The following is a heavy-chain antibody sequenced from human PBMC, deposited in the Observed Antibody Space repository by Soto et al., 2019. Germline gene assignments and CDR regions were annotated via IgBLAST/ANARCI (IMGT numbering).Heavy chain of an antibody. Sequence: EVQLVESGGGLVQPGGSLRLSCAAAGFTVSSNYMSWVRQAPGKGLEWISVIYSGGSIYYADSVKGRFTISRHNSKNTLYLQMNSLRVEDTAVYYCARDPLYYGSGSSMDVWGKGTPVTVSS. V-gene: IGHV3-53*04. J-gene: IGHJ6*03. D-gene: IGHD3-10*01. CDR1: GFTVSSNY. CDR3: ARDPLYYGSGSSMDV. CDR2: IYSGGSI.